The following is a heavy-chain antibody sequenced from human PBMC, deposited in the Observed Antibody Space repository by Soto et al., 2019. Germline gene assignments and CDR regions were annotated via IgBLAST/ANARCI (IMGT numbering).Heavy chain of an antibody. D-gene: IGHD1-26*01. J-gene: IGHJ3*02. CDR1: GGSISSYY. CDR2: IYYSGST. CDR3: EREKSYYLPGDALDT. V-gene: IGHV4-59*01. Sequence: SETLSLTCTVSGGSISSYYWSWIRQPPGKGLEWIGYIYYSGSTNYNPSLKSRVTISVDTSKNQSSLKLSSVTAADTAVYYCEREKSYYLPGDALDTWGQGTMV.